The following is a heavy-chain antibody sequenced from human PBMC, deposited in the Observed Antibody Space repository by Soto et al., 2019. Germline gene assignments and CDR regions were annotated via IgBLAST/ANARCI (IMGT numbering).Heavy chain of an antibody. CDR2: INPNSGNT. D-gene: IGHD2-15*01. V-gene: IGHV1-2*02. Sequence: GASVKVSCKASGYTFTGHYIHWVRQAPGKGLEWMGWINPNSGNTHYARKFQGRVTLTRDTSISTAYMQISSLRFDDTAVYYCARDDPASYSNCFDPWGQGTLVTVSS. CDR1: GYTFTGHY. J-gene: IGHJ5*02. CDR3: ARDDPASYSNCFDP.